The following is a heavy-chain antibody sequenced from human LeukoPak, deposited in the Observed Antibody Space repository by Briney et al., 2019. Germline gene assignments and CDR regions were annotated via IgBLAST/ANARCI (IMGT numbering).Heavy chain of an antibody. CDR2: IYSGGST. Sequence: GGSLRLSCAASGFTVGSNYMSWVRQAPGKGLEWVSVIYSGGSTYYADSVKGRFTISRDNSKNTLYLQMNSLRAEDTAVYYCARTKIAALFDYWGQGTLVTVSS. J-gene: IGHJ4*02. D-gene: IGHD6-13*01. CDR3: ARTKIAALFDY. CDR1: GFTVGSNY. V-gene: IGHV3-53*01.